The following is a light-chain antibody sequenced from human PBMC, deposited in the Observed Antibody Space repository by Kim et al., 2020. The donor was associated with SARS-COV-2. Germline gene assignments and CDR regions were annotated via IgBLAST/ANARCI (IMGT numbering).Light chain of an antibody. CDR2: GAS. J-gene: IGKJ1*01. Sequence: SQGERATLSCRTRQSVSSSYLAWYQQKPGQAPRLLSYGASSRATGIPDRFSGSGSGTDFTLTISRLEPEDFAVYYCQQYGSSAWTFGQGTKVDIK. CDR1: QSVSSSY. CDR3: QQYGSSAWT. V-gene: IGKV3-20*01.